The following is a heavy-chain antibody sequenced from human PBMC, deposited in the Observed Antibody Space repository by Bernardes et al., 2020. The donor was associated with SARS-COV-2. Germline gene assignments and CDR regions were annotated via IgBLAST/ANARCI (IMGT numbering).Heavy chain of an antibody. Sequence: SVKVSCKASGYTFTDYFIHWVRQAPGQRLEWMGWINPNTGGTNYVQKFQGRVTMTRDTSITTAYMELSWLGSDDTAIYYCARTRTTISTTGIPVDYWGQGTLVTVSS. D-gene: IGHD2-21*02. CDR1: GYTFTDYF. CDR3: ARTRTTISTTGIPVDY. J-gene: IGHJ4*02. V-gene: IGHV1-2*02. CDR2: INPNTGGT.